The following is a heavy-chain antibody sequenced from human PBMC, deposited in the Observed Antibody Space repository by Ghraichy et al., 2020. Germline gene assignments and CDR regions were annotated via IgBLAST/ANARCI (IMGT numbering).Heavy chain of an antibody. CDR2: TYYRSKWYN. V-gene: IGHV6-1*01. J-gene: IGHJ5*02. Sequence: SQTLSLTCAISGDSVSSNSAAWNWIRQSPSRGLEWLGRTYYRSKWYNDYAVSVKSRITINPDTSKNQFSLQLNSVTPEDTAVYYCARGSSTVTPQYTWFDPWGQGTLVTVSS. D-gene: IGHD4-17*01. CDR1: GDSVSSNSAA. CDR3: ARGSSTVTPQYTWFDP.